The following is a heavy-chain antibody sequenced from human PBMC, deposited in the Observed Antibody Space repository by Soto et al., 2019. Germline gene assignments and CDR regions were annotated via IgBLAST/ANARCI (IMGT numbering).Heavy chain of an antibody. CDR1: GGSISSYY. Sequence: PSETLSLTCTVSGGSISSYYWSLIRQPPGKGLEWIGYIYYSGSTNYNPSLKSRVTISVDTSKNQFSLKLSSVTAADTAVYYCASHYLPSGFGVVLGNPGYYYMDVWGKGTTVTVSS. CDR2: IYYSGST. CDR3: ASHYLPSGFGVVLGNPGYYYMDV. D-gene: IGHD3-3*01. V-gene: IGHV4-59*08. J-gene: IGHJ6*03.